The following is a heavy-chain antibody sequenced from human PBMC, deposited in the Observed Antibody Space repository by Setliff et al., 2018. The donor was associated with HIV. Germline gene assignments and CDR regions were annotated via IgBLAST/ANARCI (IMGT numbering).Heavy chain of an antibody. J-gene: IGHJ3*02. V-gene: IGHV3-48*01. CDR1: GFTFSSYS. CDR2: ISSSSSTI. CDR3: ARPTGYSSSWYPLDAFDI. Sequence: PGESLKISCAASGFTFSSYSMNWVRQAPGKGLEWVSYISSSSSTIYYADSVKGRFTISRDNSKNTIYLQMHSLKPEDTAVYYCARPTGYSSSWYPLDAFDIWGQGTMVTVSS. D-gene: IGHD6-13*01.